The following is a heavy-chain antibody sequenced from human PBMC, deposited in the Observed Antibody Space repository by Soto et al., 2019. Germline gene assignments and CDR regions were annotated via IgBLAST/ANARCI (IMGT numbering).Heavy chain of an antibody. CDR3: ARDHEAGRGYLLY. V-gene: IGHV3-21*01. D-gene: IGHD6-19*01. Sequence: GGSLRLSCAASGFTFSSYSMNWVRQAPGKGLEWVSSISSSSSYIYYADSVKGRFTISRDNAKNSLYLQMNSLRAEDTAVYYCARDHEAGRGYLLYWGQGTLVTVSS. CDR2: ISSSSSYI. J-gene: IGHJ4*02. CDR1: GFTFSSYS.